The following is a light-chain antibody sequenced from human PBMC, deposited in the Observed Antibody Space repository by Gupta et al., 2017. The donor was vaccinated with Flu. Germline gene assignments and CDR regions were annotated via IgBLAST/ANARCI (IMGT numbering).Light chain of an antibody. CDR3: QQTDNSPFI. J-gene: IGKJ5*01. CDR2: NAS. Sequence: PSSLAAAVGDSATITCRASQNIDEYLYWYQQRPGQRPTHLIYNASTLQNGVPSRFSGSGSGTDFTLSISKLQPEDFATYHCQQTDNSPFIFGQGT. V-gene: IGKV1-39*01. CDR1: QNIDEY.